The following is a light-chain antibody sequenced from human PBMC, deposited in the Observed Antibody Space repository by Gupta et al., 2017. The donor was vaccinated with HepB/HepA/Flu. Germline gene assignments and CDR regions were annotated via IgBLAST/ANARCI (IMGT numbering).Light chain of an antibody. CDR3: QQYVSSPLT. Sequence: EIVLTQSPGPLSLSPGERATLSCRASQSISSNYLAWYQQKFGQAPRLLIYGASSRATGIPDRFSGSGSGTDFTLTISRLEPEDFAVYFCQQYVSSPLTFGGGTKVEIK. J-gene: IGKJ4*01. CDR2: GAS. V-gene: IGKV3-20*01. CDR1: QSISSNY.